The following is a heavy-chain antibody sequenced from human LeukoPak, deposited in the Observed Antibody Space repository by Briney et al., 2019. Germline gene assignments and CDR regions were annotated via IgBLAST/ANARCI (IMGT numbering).Heavy chain of an antibody. J-gene: IGHJ6*03. CDR3: ARVRPTVTITLYYNYYYMDV. Sequence: SETLSLTCAVYGGSFSGYYWSWLRQPPGKGLEWIGEINHSGSTNYNPSLKSRVTISVDTSKNQFSLKLSSVTAADTAVYYCARVRPTVTITLYYNYYYMDVWGKGTTVTVSS. D-gene: IGHD4-17*01. CDR2: INHSGST. CDR1: GGSFSGYY. V-gene: IGHV4-34*01.